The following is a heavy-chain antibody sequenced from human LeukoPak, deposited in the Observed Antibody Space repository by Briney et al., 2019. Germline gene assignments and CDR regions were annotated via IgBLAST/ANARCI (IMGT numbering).Heavy chain of an antibody. CDR1: GGSFSDYY. D-gene: IGHD3-10*01. Sequence: PSETLSLTCAVYGGSFSDYYWSRIRQPPGKGLEWIGEINHSGSTNYNPSLKSRVTISVDTSKNQFSLKLSSVTAADTAVYYCARTVMVRGVTNYYYYYYMDVWGKGTTVTVSS. V-gene: IGHV4-34*01. CDR2: INHSGST. J-gene: IGHJ6*03. CDR3: ARTVMVRGVTNYYYYYYMDV.